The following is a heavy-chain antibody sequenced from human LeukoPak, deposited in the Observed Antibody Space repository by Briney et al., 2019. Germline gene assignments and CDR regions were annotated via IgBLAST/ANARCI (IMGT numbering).Heavy chain of an antibody. V-gene: IGHV1-2*02. CDR1: GYTFTANY. D-gene: IGHD3-10*01. CDR3: ARDSGEVPDY. Sequence: ASVKVSCKASGYTFTANYMHWVRQAPGQGLEWMGWINPNSGGTNYAQKFQGRVTMTRDTSISTAYMELDRLRFDDTAVYYCARDSGEVPDYWGQGTLVTVSS. CDR2: INPNSGGT. J-gene: IGHJ4*02.